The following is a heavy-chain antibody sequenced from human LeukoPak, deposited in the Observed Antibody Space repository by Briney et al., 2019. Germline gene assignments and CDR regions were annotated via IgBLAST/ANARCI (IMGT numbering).Heavy chain of an antibody. CDR2: IYPGDSDT. Sequence: GESLKISCKVSGITLPNSWIAWVRQMPGRGLEWMGLIYPGDSDTRYSPSFQGQVILSADKSTNTAFLQWNSLKASDTAIYYCARGRMVRGVTFFDYWGQGTLVTVPS. CDR3: ARGRMVRGVTFFDY. V-gene: IGHV5-51*01. D-gene: IGHD3-10*01. CDR1: GITLPNSW. J-gene: IGHJ4*02.